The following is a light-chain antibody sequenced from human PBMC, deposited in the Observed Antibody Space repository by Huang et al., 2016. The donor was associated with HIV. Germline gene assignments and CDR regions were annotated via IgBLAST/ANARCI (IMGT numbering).Light chain of an antibody. CDR1: QSLLFRSKNKNY. J-gene: IGKJ1*01. CDR2: WRS. CDR3: QQYYSAPWK. V-gene: IGKV4-1*01. Sequence: IVLSQSPDSLAVFPCERGIINVVSSQSLLFRSKNKNYLAWYQKKPGQPPKLLIHWRSTRESGVPDRFSVSGSGKAFTLIYNSLLAEDQAVYYCQQYYSAPWKFVEGIKVEIK.